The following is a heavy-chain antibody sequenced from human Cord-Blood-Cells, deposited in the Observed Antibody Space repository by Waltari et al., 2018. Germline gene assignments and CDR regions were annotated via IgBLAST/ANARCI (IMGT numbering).Heavy chain of an antibody. V-gene: IGHV4-39*07. CDR3: ARGDEFSEQYGGFDY. CDR1: GCSISSICHF. Sequence: QLQLQESGPGLVKPSETLSTTGPVSGCSISSICHFWGCIRQPPGKGLEWIGSFYYSGSTYYNPSLKSRVTISVDTSKNQFSLKLSSVTAADTAVYYCARGDEFSEQYGGFDYWGQGTLVTVSS. D-gene: IGHD2-15*01. CDR2: FYYSGST. J-gene: IGHJ4*02.